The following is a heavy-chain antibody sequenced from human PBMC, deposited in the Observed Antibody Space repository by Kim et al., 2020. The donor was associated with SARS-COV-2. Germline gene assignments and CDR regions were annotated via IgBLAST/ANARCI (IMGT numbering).Heavy chain of an antibody. CDR2: INHSGST. V-gene: IGHV4-34*01. CDR3: ARGRGSGWSYHYYYYGMDV. Sequence: SETLSLTCAVYGGSFSGYYWSWIRQPPGKGLEWIGEINHSGSTNYNPSLKSRVTISVDTSKNQFSLKLSSVTAADTAVYYCARGRGSGWSYHYYYYGMDVWGQGTTLTVSS. D-gene: IGHD6-19*01. J-gene: IGHJ6*01. CDR1: GGSFSGYY.